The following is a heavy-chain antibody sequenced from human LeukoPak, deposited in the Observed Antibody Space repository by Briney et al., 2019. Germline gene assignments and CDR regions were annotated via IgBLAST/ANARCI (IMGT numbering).Heavy chain of an antibody. CDR2: IVVGSGNT. Sequence: SVKVSCKASGFTFTSSAMQWVRQARGQRLEWIGWIVVGSGNTNYARKFQGRVTITRDMSTNTAYMELSSLRSEDTAVYYCAAANYAQAAFDVWGQGTMVTVSS. V-gene: IGHV1-58*02. D-gene: IGHD3-16*01. CDR3: AAANYAQAAFDV. CDR1: GFTFTSSA. J-gene: IGHJ3*01.